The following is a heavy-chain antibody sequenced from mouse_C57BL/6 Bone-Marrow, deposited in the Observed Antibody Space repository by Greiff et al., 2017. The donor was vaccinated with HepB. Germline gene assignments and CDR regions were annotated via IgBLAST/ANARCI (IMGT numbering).Heavy chain of an antibody. CDR3: ARLRYGSMDY. Sequence: EVKLMESGGGLVKPGGSLKLSCAASGFTFSDYGMHWVRQAPEKGLEWVAYISSGSSTIYYADTVKGRFTISRDNAKNTLFLQMTSLRSEDTAMYYCARLRYGSMDYWGQGTSVTVSS. J-gene: IGHJ4*01. CDR2: ISSGSSTI. CDR1: GFTFSDYG. D-gene: IGHD1-1*01. V-gene: IGHV5-17*01.